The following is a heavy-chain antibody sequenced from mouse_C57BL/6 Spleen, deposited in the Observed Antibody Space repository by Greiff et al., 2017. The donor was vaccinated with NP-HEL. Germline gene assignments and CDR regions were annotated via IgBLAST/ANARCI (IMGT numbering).Heavy chain of an antibody. Sequence: VQVVESGAELVKPGASVKISCKASGYAFSSYWMNWVKQRPGKGLEWIGQIYPGDGDTNYNGKFKGKATLTADKSSSTAYMQLSSLTSEDSAVYFCARMSSGYFDYWGQGTTLTVSS. V-gene: IGHV1-80*01. D-gene: IGHD1-1*01. CDR3: ARMSSGYFDY. CDR2: IYPGDGDT. CDR1: GYAFSSYW. J-gene: IGHJ2*01.